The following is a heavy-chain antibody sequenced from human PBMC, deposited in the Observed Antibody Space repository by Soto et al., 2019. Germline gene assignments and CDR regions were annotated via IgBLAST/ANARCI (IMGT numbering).Heavy chain of an antibody. CDR1: GFTLRTYD. CDR3: ARTDRDFYGLDV. CDR2: ISAAGDP. V-gene: IGHV3-13*05. J-gene: IGHJ6*02. Sequence: EVQLVESGGGLVQPGGSLRLSCEASGFTLRTYDMHWVRQGTGKGLEWVSGISAAGDPDYADSVESRFTISRENAQNSFFLQMNSLRGGDTAVYYCARTDRDFYGLDVWGQGTTVIVSS.